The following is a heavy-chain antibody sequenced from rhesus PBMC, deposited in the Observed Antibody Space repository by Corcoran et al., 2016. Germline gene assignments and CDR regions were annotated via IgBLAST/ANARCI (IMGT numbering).Heavy chain of an antibody. CDR1: GFTFSGSE. Sequence: EVQLSESGGGLVQPGGSLRLSCAASGFTFSGSEMHWARQVPGKGGQSGELIGGDGDSPLAEDSWKGQFTISRANAKTTRSLQMNGLRAEDTAVDCCAGRRYAYGYDYWGQGVLVTVSS. J-gene: IGHJ4*01. D-gene: IGHD5-36*01. V-gene: IGHV3-115*02. CDR2: IGGDGDSP. CDR3: AGRRYAYGYDY.